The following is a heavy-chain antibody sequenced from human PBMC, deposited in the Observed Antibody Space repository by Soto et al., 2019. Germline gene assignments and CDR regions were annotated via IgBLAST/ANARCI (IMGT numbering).Heavy chain of an antibody. D-gene: IGHD6-6*01. J-gene: IGHJ4*02. V-gene: IGHV1-46*01. Sequence: QVQLVQSGAEVKKPGASVKVSCKASGYIFTNFYIHWVRQAPGQGLEWIEITNPNGGSTNYAQNFQGKVTMTRDTSTSTVYMDLSSLRSEDTAVYYCTRGLASGDYWGQGTRITVSS. CDR3: TRGLASGDY. CDR1: GYIFTNFY. CDR2: TNPNGGST.